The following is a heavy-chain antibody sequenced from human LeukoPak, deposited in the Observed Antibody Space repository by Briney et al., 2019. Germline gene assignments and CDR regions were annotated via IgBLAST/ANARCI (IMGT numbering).Heavy chain of an antibody. Sequence: SVKVSCKASGGTFSSYAISWVRQAPGQELEWMGGIIPIFGTANYAQKFQGRVTITTGESTSTAYMELSSLRSEDTAVYYCARSRSSGYYNMEDYWGQGTLVTVSS. CDR2: IIPIFGTA. J-gene: IGHJ4*02. D-gene: IGHD3-22*01. CDR1: GGTFSSYA. CDR3: ARSRSSGYYNMEDY. V-gene: IGHV1-69*05.